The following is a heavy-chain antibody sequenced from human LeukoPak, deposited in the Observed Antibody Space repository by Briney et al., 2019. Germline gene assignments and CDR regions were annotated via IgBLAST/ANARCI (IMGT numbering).Heavy chain of an antibody. J-gene: IGHJ4*02. V-gene: IGHV3-30*04. Sequence: PGRSLRLSCAASGFNFGSYAMHWVRQAPDKGLQWVAVIWYDGSNKYYADSVKGRFTISRDNSKSTVFLQMNSLRIEDTGVYYCARAQWLVSVIQYDYWGQGTLVTVSS. CDR1: GFNFGSYA. CDR2: IWYDGSNK. CDR3: ARAQWLVSVIQYDY. D-gene: IGHD6-19*01.